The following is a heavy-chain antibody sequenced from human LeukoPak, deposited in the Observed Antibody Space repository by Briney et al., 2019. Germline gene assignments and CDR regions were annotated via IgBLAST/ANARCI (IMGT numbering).Heavy chain of an antibody. CDR1: DGSISSYY. J-gene: IGHJ3*02. CDR3: ARHKYSSGWPPEGAFDI. Sequence: SETLSLTCTVSDGSISSYYWSWIRQPPGKGLEWIGYIYYSGSTNYKPSLKGRVTISVDTSKNQFSLKLSSVTAADTAVYYCARHKYSSGWPPEGAFDIWGQGTMVTVSS. CDR2: IYYSGST. D-gene: IGHD6-19*01. V-gene: IGHV4-59*08.